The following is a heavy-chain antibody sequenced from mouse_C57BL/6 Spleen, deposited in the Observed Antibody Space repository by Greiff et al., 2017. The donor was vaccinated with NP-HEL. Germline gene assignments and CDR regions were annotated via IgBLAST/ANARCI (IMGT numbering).Heavy chain of an antibody. V-gene: IGHV2-2*01. Sequence: QVQLKQSGPGLVQPSQSLSITCTVSGFSLTSYGVHWVRQSPGKGLEWLGVIWSGGSTDYNAAFISRLSISKDNSKSQVFFKMNSLQADDTAIYYCARMNCDVVYAYWGQGTLVTVSA. CDR2: IWSGGST. J-gene: IGHJ3*01. CDR1: GFSLTSYG. CDR3: ARMNCDVVYAY.